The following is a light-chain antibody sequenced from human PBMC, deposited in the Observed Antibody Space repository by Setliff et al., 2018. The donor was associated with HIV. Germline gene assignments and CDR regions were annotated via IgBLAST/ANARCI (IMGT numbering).Light chain of an antibody. J-gene: IGLJ1*01. CDR2: EVS. Sequence: QSVLTQPASVSGSPGQSITISCTGTRSDVGGYNSVSWYQQHPGKVPKVLIYEVSNRPSGVSNRFSGSKSGNTASLTISGLQAADEADYYCSSYTSSFTHVFGSGTKVTVL. CDR1: RSDVGGYNS. V-gene: IGLV2-14*03. CDR3: SSYTSSFTHV.